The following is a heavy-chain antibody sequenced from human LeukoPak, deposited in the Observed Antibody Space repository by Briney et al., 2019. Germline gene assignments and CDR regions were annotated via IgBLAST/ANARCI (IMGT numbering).Heavy chain of an antibody. CDR3: ASVKWLQFWAFDI. CDR1: GGSFSGYY. CDR2: INHSGST. V-gene: IGHV4-34*01. Sequence: SETLSLTCTVYGGSFSGYYWSWIRQPPGKGLEWIGEINHSGSTNYNPSLKSRVTISVDTSKNQFSLRLNSVTAADTAVYYCASVKWLQFWAFDIWGQGTMVTVSS. D-gene: IGHD5-24*01. J-gene: IGHJ3*02.